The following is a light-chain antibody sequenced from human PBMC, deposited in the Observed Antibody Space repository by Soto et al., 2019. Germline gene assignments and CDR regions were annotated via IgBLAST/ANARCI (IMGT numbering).Light chain of an antibody. CDR3: QQYGSSPL. J-gene: IGKJ2*01. CDR2: GAS. V-gene: IGKV3-20*01. CDR1: QSVSSSY. Sequence: EIVLTQSPGTLSLSPGERATLSCRASQSVSSSYLAWYQQKPGQAPRLLIYGASSRATGIPDRFSGNGSGTDFTLTIITLEPEDFAVYYCQQYGSSPLFGQGTKLEI.